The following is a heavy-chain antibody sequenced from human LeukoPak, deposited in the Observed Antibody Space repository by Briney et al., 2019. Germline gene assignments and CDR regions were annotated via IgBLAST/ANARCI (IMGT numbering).Heavy chain of an antibody. J-gene: IGHJ5*02. D-gene: IGHD2-2*01. CDR1: GGTFSSYA. CDR2: IIPIFGTA. Sequence: SVKVSCKASGGTFSSYAISWVRQAPGQGLEWMGGIIPIFGTANYAQKFQGRVTITADKSTSTAYMELSSLRSEDTAVYYCARSELNKSYIVVPGPNWFNPWGQGTLVTVSS. V-gene: IGHV1-69*06. CDR3: ARSELNKSYIVVPGPNWFNP.